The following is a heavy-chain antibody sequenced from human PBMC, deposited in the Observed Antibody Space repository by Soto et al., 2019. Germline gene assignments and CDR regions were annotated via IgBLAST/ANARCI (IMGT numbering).Heavy chain of an antibody. J-gene: IGHJ4*02. D-gene: IGHD3-22*01. Sequence: QVQLVQSGAEVKKPGASVKVSCKASGYTFTGYYMHWVRQAPGQGLEWMGWINPNSGGTNYAQKLQGRVTMTRDTSISTAYMELSRLRSDDTAVYYCARDPNYYDSSGYSLSFDYWGQGTLVTVSS. V-gene: IGHV1-2*02. CDR1: GYTFTGYY. CDR3: ARDPNYYDSSGYSLSFDY. CDR2: INPNSGGT.